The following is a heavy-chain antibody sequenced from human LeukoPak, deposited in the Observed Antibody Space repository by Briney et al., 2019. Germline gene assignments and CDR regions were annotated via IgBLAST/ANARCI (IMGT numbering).Heavy chain of an antibody. Sequence: SETLSLTCVVSGGSFSSASYYWTWIRQPPGKGLEWIGYIYASGNTNYNPSLKSRVTISVDTSKNQFSPKLSSVTAADTAVYYCARDPPVAGTSWGQGTLVTVSS. J-gene: IGHJ4*02. CDR1: GGSFSSASYY. CDR3: ARDPPVAGTS. D-gene: IGHD6-19*01. V-gene: IGHV4-61*01. CDR2: IYASGNT.